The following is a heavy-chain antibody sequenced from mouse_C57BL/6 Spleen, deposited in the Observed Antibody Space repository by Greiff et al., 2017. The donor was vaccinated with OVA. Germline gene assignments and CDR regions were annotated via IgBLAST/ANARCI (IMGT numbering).Heavy chain of an antibody. CDR3: ARREYYGSSYFYGMDY. Sequence: EVQRVESGGGLVQPGGSLKLSCAASGFTFSDYYMYWVRQTPEQRLEWVAYISNGGGSTYYPDTVKGRFTITRDNAKNTLYLQMSRLKSEDTAMYYCARREYYGSSYFYGMDYWGQGTSVTVSS. J-gene: IGHJ4*01. CDR2: ISNGGGST. D-gene: IGHD1-1*01. V-gene: IGHV5-12*01. CDR1: GFTFSDYY.